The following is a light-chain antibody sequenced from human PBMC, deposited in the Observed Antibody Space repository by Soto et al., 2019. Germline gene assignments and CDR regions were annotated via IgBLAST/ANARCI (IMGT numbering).Light chain of an antibody. CDR3: SSHSGIPNAVV. J-gene: IGLJ2*01. Sequence: QPPSASGSPGQSVTISCTGTSSDVGGYNSVSWYQQHPGKAPKLMIYGVSTRPSGVPDRFSGSESGNTASLTVSGLPAEDEADYYCSSHSGIPNAVVFGGGTQLTVL. CDR1: SSDVGGYNS. CDR2: GVS. V-gene: IGLV2-8*01.